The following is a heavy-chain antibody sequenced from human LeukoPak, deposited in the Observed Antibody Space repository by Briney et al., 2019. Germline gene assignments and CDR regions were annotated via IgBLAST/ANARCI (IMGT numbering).Heavy chain of an antibody. J-gene: IGHJ4*02. CDR1: GYTFTSYG. V-gene: IGHV1-18*01. CDR3: ARDGREAYDFWSGYQYYFDY. Sequence: ASVKVSCKASGYTFTSYGISWVRQAPGQGLEWMGWISAYNGNTNYAQKLQGRVTMATDTSTGTAYMELRSLRSDDTAVYYCARDGREAYDFWSGYQYYFDYWGQGTLVTVSS. CDR2: ISAYNGNT. D-gene: IGHD3-3*01.